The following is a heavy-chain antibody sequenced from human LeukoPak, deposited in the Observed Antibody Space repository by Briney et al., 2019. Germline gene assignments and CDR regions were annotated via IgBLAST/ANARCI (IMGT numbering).Heavy chain of an antibody. D-gene: IGHD5-18*01. Sequence: PGGSLRLSCAASGFTFSTYSTNWVRQAPGKGLEWVSSISGSSSYIYYADSVRGRFTISRDNAKNSLYLQMNSLRAEDTAVYYCARGQSYGWFDPWGQGTLVTVSS. J-gene: IGHJ5*02. CDR3: ARGQSYGWFDP. CDR2: ISGSSSYI. CDR1: GFTFSTYS. V-gene: IGHV3-21*01.